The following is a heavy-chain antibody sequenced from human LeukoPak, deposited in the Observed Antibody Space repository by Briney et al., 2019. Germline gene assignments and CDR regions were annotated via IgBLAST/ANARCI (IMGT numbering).Heavy chain of an antibody. CDR3: AKHSYRVDSFTDY. J-gene: IGHJ4*02. D-gene: IGHD5-12*01. CDR2: ISDSGGTT. Sequence: GGSLRLSCAASGFTFSTYAMSWVRQASGKGLEWVSGISDSGGTTYYAASVKGRFTISRDNSKNTLYLQMNSLRAEDTAVYYCAKHSYRVDSFTDYWGQGTLVTVSS. V-gene: IGHV3-23*01. CDR1: GFTFSTYA.